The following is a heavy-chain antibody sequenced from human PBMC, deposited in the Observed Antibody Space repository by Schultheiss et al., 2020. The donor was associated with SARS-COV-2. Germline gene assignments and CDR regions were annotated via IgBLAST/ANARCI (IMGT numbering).Heavy chain of an antibody. J-gene: IGHJ6*02. CDR3: AKHYDILTGYYYYGMDV. CDR1: GFTFSSYW. D-gene: IGHD3-9*01. CDR2: ISPSGGST. Sequence: GGSLRLSCAASGFTFSSYWMHWVRQAPGKGLVWVSSISPSGGSTYYADSVQGRFTISRDNSKNTLYLQMNSLRAEDTAVYYCAKHYDILTGYYYYGMDVWGQGTTVTVSS. V-gene: IGHV3-23*01.